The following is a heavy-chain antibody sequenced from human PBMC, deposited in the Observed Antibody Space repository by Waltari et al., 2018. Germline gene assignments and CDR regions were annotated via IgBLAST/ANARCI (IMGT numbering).Heavy chain of an antibody. D-gene: IGHD3-16*02. CDR2: IYYSGST. CDR3: ARNYYDYIWGSYRPTRFDY. Sequence: QLQLQESGPGLVKPSETLSLTCTVSGGSISSSSYYWGWIRQPPGKGLEWIGSIYYSGSTHNDPSLRSRVTISVDTSKNQFSLKLSSVTAADTAVYYCARNYYDYIWGSYRPTRFDYWGQGTLVTVSS. CDR1: GGSISSSSYY. V-gene: IGHV4-39*07. J-gene: IGHJ4*02.